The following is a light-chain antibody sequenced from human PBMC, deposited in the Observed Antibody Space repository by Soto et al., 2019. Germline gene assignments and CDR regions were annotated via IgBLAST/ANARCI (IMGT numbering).Light chain of an antibody. V-gene: IGKV1-5*01. Sequence: DIQMTQSPSTLSASVGDSVTITCRASQSISTWLAWYQQKPGKAPKLLIYDASSLEGGVPSRFSGSGSGTEFTLTISGLQPDDFATYYCQQYNSSSWTFGQGTKVDIK. CDR3: QQYNSSSWT. J-gene: IGKJ1*01. CDR2: DAS. CDR1: QSISTW.